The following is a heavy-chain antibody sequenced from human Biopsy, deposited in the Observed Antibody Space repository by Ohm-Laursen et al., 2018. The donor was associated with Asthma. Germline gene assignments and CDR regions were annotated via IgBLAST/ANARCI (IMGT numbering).Heavy chain of an antibody. D-gene: IGHD6-19*01. CDR1: GGTFSNFA. V-gene: IGHV1-69*13. Sequence: ASVKVSCKAPGGTFSNFAISWVRQAPGQGLEWLGGIMTVFGTTNYAQKFQGRVTITADESTGSAYMEVTSLRSEDTAIYYCARCQVGYSSGWSLLLKKIYYSGMDVWGQGTAVTVSS. J-gene: IGHJ6*02. CDR2: IMTVFGTT. CDR3: ARCQVGYSSGWSLLLKKIYYSGMDV.